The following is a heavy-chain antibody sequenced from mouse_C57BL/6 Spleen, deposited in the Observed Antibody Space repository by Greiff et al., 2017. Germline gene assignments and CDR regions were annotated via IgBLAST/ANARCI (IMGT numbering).Heavy chain of an antibody. D-gene: IGHD1-3*01. Sequence: QVQLQQPGAELVMPGASVKLSCKASGYTFTSYWMHWVKQRPGQGLEWIGEIDPSASYTNYNQKFKGKSTLTVDKSSSTAYMQLSSLTSEDSAVXYCARSSPGGTGVFDYWGQGTTLTVSS. CDR3: ARSSPGGTGVFDY. CDR2: IDPSASYT. CDR1: GYTFTSYW. V-gene: IGHV1-69*01. J-gene: IGHJ2*01.